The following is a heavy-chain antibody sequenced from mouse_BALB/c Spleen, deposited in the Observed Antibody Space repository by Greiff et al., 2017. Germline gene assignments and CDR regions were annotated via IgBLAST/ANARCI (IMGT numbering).Heavy chain of an antibody. CDR1: GDSITSGY. J-gene: IGHJ1*01. V-gene: IGHV3-8*02. D-gene: IGHD1-1*01. Sequence: EVQLQQSGPSLVKPSQTLSLTCSVTGDSITSGYWNWIRKFPGNKLEYMGYISYSGSTYYNPSLKSRISITRDTSKNQYYLQLNSVTTEDTATYYCARYDYYGYWYFDVWGAGTTVTVSS. CDR3: ARYDYYGYWYFDV. CDR2: ISYSGST.